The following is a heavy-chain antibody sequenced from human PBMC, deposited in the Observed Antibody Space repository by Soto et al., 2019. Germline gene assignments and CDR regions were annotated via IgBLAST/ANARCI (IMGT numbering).Heavy chain of an antibody. CDR3: ARVSPPFGLDSEHYYFDY. CDR2: INSDGSST. D-gene: IGHD3-16*01. CDR1: GFTFSSYW. J-gene: IGHJ4*02. V-gene: IGHV3-74*01. Sequence: QPGGSLRLSCAASGFTFSSYWMQWVRQAPGKGLVWVSRINSDGSSTSYADSVKGRFTISRDNAKNTLYLQMNSLRAEDTAVYYCARVSPPFGLDSEHYYFDYWGQGTLVTVSS.